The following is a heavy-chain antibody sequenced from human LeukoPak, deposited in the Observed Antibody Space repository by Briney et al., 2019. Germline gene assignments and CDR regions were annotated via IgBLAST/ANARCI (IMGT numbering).Heavy chain of an antibody. CDR3: TRDTDYGSATNYFDH. CDR2: ISWEGDTT. V-gene: IGHV3-43D*04. CDR1: GFTFDDYA. Sequence: GGSLRLSCAVSGFTFDDYAMHWVRQAPGKGLEWVSLISWEGDTTYYADSVRGRFTISRDNSKNSLYLQMNSLTADDTAFYYCTRDTDYGSATNYFDHWGQGTLVSVSS. J-gene: IGHJ4*02. D-gene: IGHD3-10*01.